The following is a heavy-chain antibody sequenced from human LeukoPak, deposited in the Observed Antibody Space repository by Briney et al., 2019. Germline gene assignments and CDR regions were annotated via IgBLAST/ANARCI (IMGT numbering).Heavy chain of an antibody. CDR3: ARVGTRRDCSGGSCYYAY. V-gene: IGHV3-21*01. Sequence: GGSLRLSCAASGSTFSSYSMNWVRQAPGKGLEWVSSISSSSSYIYYADSVKGRFTISRDNAKNSLYLQMNSLRAEDTAVYYCARVGTRRDCSGGSCYYAYWGQGALVTVSS. CDR1: GSTFSSYS. J-gene: IGHJ4*02. CDR2: ISSSSSYI. D-gene: IGHD2-15*01.